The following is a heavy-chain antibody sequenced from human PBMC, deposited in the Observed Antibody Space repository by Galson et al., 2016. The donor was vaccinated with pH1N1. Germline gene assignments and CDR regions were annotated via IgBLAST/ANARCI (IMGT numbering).Heavy chain of an antibody. CDR1: GYSFASYY. V-gene: IGHV1-46*01. CDR3: AQYCTRTTCPPHGMDV. D-gene: IGHD2-2*01. J-gene: IGHJ6*02. Sequence: SVKVSCKASGYSFASYYLHWVRQAPGQGLQWMGVINPRDGRTVSVQKFQGRITVTKDTPTNTVYMDLNRLTYEDTAVYYCAQYCTRTTCPPHGMDVWGQGTSVSVSS. CDR2: INPRDGRT.